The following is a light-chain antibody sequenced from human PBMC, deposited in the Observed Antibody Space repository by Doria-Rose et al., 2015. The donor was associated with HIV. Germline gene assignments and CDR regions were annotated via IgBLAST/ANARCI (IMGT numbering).Light chain of an antibody. CDR1: QSFSSTY. V-gene: IGKV3-20*01. CDR2: DGS. Sequence: EIVLTQSPGTLSLSPGERATLSCRASQSFSSTYIAWYQQKPGQAPSLLIYDGSTRATGIPDRFSASGSGTDFTLTINRLEPEDFAPYYCHQYGTSWTFGQGTKVEI. CDR3: HQYGTSWT. J-gene: IGKJ1*01.